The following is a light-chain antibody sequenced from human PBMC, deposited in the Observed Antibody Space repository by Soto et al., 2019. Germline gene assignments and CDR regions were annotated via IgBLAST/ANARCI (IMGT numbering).Light chain of an antibody. CDR1: QGISNF. J-gene: IGKJ1*01. CDR2: AAS. V-gene: IGKV1-27*01. CDR3: QKYNSAPWT. Sequence: DIQMTQSPSSLSASVGDRVTITCRASQGISNFLAWHQQKPGKVPKLLIYAASTLQSWVPSRFSGSGSGTDFTLTITSLQPEDVATYYCQKYNSAPWTFGQGTRVEIK.